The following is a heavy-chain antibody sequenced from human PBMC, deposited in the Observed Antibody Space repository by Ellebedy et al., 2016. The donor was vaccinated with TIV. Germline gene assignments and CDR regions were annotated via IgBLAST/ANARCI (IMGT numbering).Heavy chain of an antibody. Sequence: SXAISGDSVSSNSAAWNWIRQSPSRGLEWLGRTYYRSKWYNDYAVSVKSRITINPDTSKNQFSLQLNSVTPEDTAVYYCARGSIAVAGISRYFDLWGRGTLVTVSS. CDR3: ARGSIAVAGISRYFDL. J-gene: IGHJ2*01. V-gene: IGHV6-1*01. CDR1: GDSVSSNSAA. D-gene: IGHD6-19*01. CDR2: TYYRSKWYN.